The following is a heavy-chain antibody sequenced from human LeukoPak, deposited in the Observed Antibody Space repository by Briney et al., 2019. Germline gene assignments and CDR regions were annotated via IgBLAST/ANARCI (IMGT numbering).Heavy chain of an antibody. V-gene: IGHV3-66*01. Sequence: GGSLRLSCTASGLSVSGNYWHWVRQAPGKALGWVSIIYSDGKTLYTKSVKGRFTFSRDKSKNTFYLQMNSLRAEDTAVYFCTYGDYPLTYWGQGTLVTVSS. J-gene: IGHJ4*02. CDR2: IYSDGKT. CDR1: GLSVSGNY. D-gene: IGHD4-17*01. CDR3: TYGDYPLTY.